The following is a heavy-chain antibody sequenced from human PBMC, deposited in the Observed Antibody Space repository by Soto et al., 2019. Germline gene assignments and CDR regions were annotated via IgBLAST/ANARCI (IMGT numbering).Heavy chain of an antibody. CDR1: GGSISSYY. Sequence: QVQLQESGPGLVKPSETLSLTCAVSGGSISSYYWSWIWHPHGKGLEWIGYIYFNGSTNYNPSLMSRVTISVDTSKYQFSLMLISVTVAATAGYDCSWRYGSAFDFWGQGTMVTVSS. D-gene: IGHD6-13*01. V-gene: IGHV4-59*08. CDR3: SWRYGSAFDF. CDR2: IYFNGST. J-gene: IGHJ3*01.